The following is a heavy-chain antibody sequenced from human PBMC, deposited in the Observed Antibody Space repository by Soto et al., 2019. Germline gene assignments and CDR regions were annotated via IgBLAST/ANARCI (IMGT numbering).Heavy chain of an antibody. V-gene: IGHV1-3*01. D-gene: IGHD2-15*01. CDR2: INPDNGNT. J-gene: IGHJ4*02. Sequence: QVQLVQSGAEVKKPGASVKISCKASGYTFTRYTMNWVRQAPGQRLEWMGWINPDNGNTKSSQKFEDRVIITRDTSASIAYMDMSSLSSADAAVYYCARGIATGQVANGGQGTLVTVSS. CDR3: ARGIATGQVAN. CDR1: GYTFTRYT.